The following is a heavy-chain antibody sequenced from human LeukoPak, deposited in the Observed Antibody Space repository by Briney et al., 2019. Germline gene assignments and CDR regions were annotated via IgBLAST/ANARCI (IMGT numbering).Heavy chain of an antibody. CDR3: ARGASRSFDY. Sequence: ASVKVSCKASGGTFSSYAISWVRQAPGQGLEWMGWINPNSGGTNYAQKFQGRVTMTRDTSISTAYMELSGLRSADTAVYYCARGASRSFDYWGQGTLVTVSS. V-gene: IGHV1-2*02. CDR2: INPNSGGT. J-gene: IGHJ4*02. CDR1: GGTFSSYA.